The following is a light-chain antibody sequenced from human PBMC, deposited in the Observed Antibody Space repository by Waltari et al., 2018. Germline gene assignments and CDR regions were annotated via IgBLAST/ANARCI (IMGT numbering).Light chain of an antibody. CDR3: ATWDDSLNGWV. CDR2: KNG. J-gene: IGLJ3*02. CDR1: SSKIGKKT. V-gene: IGLV1-44*01. Sequence: QSVLTQPHYASGTPGQRVTISCSGSSSKIGKKTLNWYQPLPGTSTKLLINKNGQLPSGVPDPFSGSKSGTSASLAISGLQSEDEADYYCATWDDSLNGWVFGGGTKLTVL.